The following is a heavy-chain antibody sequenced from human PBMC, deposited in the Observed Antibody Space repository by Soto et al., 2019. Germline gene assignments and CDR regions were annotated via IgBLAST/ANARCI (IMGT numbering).Heavy chain of an antibody. CDR3: AKDQGYGLTYYYYGMDV. CDR2: IYPGDSDT. J-gene: IGHJ6*02. Sequence: PGESLKISCKGSGYSFTSYWIGWVRQMPGKGLEWMGIIYPGDSDTRYSPSFQGQVTISADKSISTAYLQWSSLKASDTAMYYCAKDQGYGLTYYYYGMDVWGQGTTVTVSS. V-gene: IGHV5-51*01. D-gene: IGHD5-12*01. CDR1: GYSFTSYW.